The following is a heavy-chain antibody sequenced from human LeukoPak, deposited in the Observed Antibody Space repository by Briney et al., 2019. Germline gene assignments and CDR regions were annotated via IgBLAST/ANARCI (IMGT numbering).Heavy chain of an antibody. Sequence: SETLSLTCGVYGGSFSGFYWSWIRQPPGKGLEWIGEIDHSGSTYYNSSLKSRVIISVDTSKNHFSLKVSSVTAADTAVYYCAREGRRDGYNWGQGTLVTVSS. CDR1: GGSFSGFY. V-gene: IGHV4-34*01. CDR3: AREGRRDGYN. J-gene: IGHJ4*02. D-gene: IGHD5-24*01. CDR2: IDHSGST.